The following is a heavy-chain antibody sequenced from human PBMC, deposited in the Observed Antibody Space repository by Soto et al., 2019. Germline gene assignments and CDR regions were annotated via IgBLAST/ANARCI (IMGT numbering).Heavy chain of an antibody. Sequence: QVQLQESGPGLVKPSQTLSLTCTVSGDSISSGGYYWSWIRQHPGKGLEWIGYIHYSGSTYYNPSLKSRVTISVDTSKNHFSLKLTSVTDADTAVYYCARVRRDCFTTTCYDPFDPWGEGTLVTGSS. J-gene: IGHJ5*02. CDR2: IHYSGST. V-gene: IGHV4-31*03. CDR3: ARVRRDCFTTTCYDPFDP. D-gene: IGHD2-2*01. CDR1: GDSISSGGYY.